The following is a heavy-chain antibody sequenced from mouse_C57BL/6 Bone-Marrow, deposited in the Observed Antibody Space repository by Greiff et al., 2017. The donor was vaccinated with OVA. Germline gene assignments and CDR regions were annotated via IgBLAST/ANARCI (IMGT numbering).Heavy chain of an antibody. CDR1: GYTFTSYD. CDR3: ARDIYYYGSSYGAMDD. D-gene: IGHD1-1*01. CDR2: IYPRDGST. Sequence: QVQLQQSGPELVKPGASVKLSCKASGYTFTSYDINWVKQRPGQGLEWIGWIYPRDGSTKYNEKFKGKATLTVDTSSSTAYMELHSLTSEDSAVYFCARDIYYYGSSYGAMDDWGQGTSVTVSS. V-gene: IGHV1-85*01. J-gene: IGHJ4*01.